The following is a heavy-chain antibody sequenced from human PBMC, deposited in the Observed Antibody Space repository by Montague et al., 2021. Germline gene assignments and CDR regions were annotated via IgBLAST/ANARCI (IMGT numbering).Heavy chain of an antibody. CDR2: ISGSGGST. CDR1: GFTFSSYA. J-gene: IGHJ4*02. CDR3: ANRPDITVVTL. Sequence: SLRLSCAASGFTFSSYAMSWVRQAPGKGLEWVPAISGSGGSTYYADSVKGRFTISRDNSKNTPYLQMNSLRAEDTAVYYCANRPDITVVTLGGQGTLVTVSS. D-gene: IGHD4-23*01. V-gene: IGHV3-23*01.